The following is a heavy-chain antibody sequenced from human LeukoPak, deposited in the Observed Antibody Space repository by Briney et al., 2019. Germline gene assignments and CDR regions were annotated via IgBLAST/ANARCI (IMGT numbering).Heavy chain of an antibody. Sequence: GGSLRLSCAASGFTFSSYSMNWVRQAPGKGLEWVSSISSSSSYIYYADSVKGRFTISRDNARDSLYLQMNSLRAEDTAMYHCARVSDRTFDYWGQGTLVTVSS. J-gene: IGHJ4*02. CDR3: ARVSDRTFDY. CDR2: ISSSSSYI. V-gene: IGHV3-21*01. CDR1: GFTFSSYS.